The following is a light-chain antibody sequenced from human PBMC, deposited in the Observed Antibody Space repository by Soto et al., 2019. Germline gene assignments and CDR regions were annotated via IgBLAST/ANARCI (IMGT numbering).Light chain of an antibody. V-gene: IGLV1-51*01. Sequence: QSVLTQPPSVSAAPGQTVTISCSGSSSNIGSSYVSWYQQVPGTAPKLLIYDDNKRPSGIPDRFSGSKSGTSATLGITGRQTGDEADYYCGTRDGSLSVVVFGGGTKLTVL. CDR2: DDN. CDR3: GTRDGSLSVVV. CDR1: SSNIGSSY. J-gene: IGLJ3*02.